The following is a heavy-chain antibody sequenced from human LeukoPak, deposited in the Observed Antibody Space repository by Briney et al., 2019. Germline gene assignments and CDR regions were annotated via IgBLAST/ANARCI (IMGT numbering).Heavy chain of an antibody. D-gene: IGHD3-10*01. CDR3: AEVKDYLASGILLDDAFDI. CDR1: GFNFGSYA. Sequence: PGGSLRLSCAASGFNFGSYAMNWVRQAPGKGLQWVSVVTGSGGTTFYADSVKGRFTISRDNSKNTLYLQMNGLRAEDTAVYYCAEVKDYLASGILLDDAFDIWGQGTMVTVSS. J-gene: IGHJ3*02. V-gene: IGHV3-23*01. CDR2: VTGSGGTT.